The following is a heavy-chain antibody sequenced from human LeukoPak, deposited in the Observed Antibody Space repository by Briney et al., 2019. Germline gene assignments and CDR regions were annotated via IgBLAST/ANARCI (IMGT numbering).Heavy chain of an antibody. J-gene: IGHJ3*02. V-gene: IGHV5-51*01. CDR3: ARSCTSTSCYLTDAFDI. CDR1: GYSFTSCW. CDR2: IYPGDSDT. D-gene: IGHD2-2*01. Sequence: GESLKISCKGSGYSFTSCWIGWVRQMPGKGLEWMGIIYPGDSDTRYSPSFQGQVTISADKSISTAYLQWSSLKASDTAMYYCARSCTSTSCYLTDAFDIWGQGTMVTVSS.